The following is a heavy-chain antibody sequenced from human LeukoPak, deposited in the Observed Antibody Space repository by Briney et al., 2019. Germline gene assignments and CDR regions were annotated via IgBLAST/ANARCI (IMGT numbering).Heavy chain of an antibody. J-gene: IGHJ4*02. CDR3: AKVRGAPRRGFHY. CDR2: ISGSGGST. Sequence: GGSLRLSCAVSGFTFSSYAMSWVRQAPGKGLEWVSAISGSGGSTYYADSVKGRFTISRDNSKNTAYLQMNSQRAEDTDVYYCAKVRGAPRRGFHYWGQGTLVTVSS. V-gene: IGHV3-23*01. D-gene: IGHD1-26*01. CDR1: GFTFSSYA.